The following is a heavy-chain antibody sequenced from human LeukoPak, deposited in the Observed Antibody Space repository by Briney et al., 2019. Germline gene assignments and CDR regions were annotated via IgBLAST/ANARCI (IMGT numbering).Heavy chain of an antibody. CDR3: ARGPGGYVRKKTNWFDP. J-gene: IGHJ5*02. D-gene: IGHD5-12*01. CDR1: GYTFTSYG. CDR2: ISAYNGNT. Sequence: GASVKVSCKASGYTFTSYGISWVRQAPGQGLEWMGWISAYNGNTNYAQKLQGRVTMTTDTSTSTAYMELRSLRSDDTAVYYCARGPGGYVRKKTNWFDPWGQGTLVTVSS. V-gene: IGHV1-18*01.